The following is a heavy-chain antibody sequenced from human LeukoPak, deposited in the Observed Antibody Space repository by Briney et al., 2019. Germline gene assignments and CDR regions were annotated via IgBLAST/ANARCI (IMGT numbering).Heavy chain of an antibody. D-gene: IGHD3-10*01. CDR1: GFTFSTYG. Sequence: GGSLRLSCAASGFTFSTYGIHWVRQAPGKGLEWVAVISYDGTNKYYGDSVRGRFAISREDSKNTLYLQMNSLRAEDTAVYYCAKDAGVPSGSGQLYNWLDPWGQGTLVTVSS. CDR2: ISYDGTNK. J-gene: IGHJ5*02. CDR3: AKDAGVPSGSGQLYNWLDP. V-gene: IGHV3-30*18.